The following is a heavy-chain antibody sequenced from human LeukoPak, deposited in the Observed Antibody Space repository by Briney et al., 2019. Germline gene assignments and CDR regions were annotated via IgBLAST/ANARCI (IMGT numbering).Heavy chain of an antibody. CDR1: GGTFSSYA. V-gene: IGHV1-69*13. CDR2: IIPTFGTA. CDR3: ARDSREYYYDSSGYFNFDY. D-gene: IGHD3-22*01. Sequence: SVKVSCKASGGTFSSYAISWVRQAPGQGLEWMGGIIPTFGTANYAQKFQGRVTITADESTSTAYMELSSLRSEDTAVYYCARDSREYYYDSSGYFNFDYWGQGTLVTVSS. J-gene: IGHJ4*02.